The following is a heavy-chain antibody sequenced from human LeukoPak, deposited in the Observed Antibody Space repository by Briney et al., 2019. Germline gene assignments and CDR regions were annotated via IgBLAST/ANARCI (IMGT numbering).Heavy chain of an antibody. Sequence: ASVKVSCKASGYTFTGYYMHWVRQAPGQGLEWMGWINPNSGGTNYAQKFQGRVTMTRDTSISTAYMELSRLRSDDTAVYYCARKYSSSSGGKIFDYWGQGTLVTVSS. CDR2: INPNSGGT. CDR1: GYTFTGYY. V-gene: IGHV1-2*02. J-gene: IGHJ4*02. CDR3: ARKYSSSSGGKIFDY. D-gene: IGHD6-6*01.